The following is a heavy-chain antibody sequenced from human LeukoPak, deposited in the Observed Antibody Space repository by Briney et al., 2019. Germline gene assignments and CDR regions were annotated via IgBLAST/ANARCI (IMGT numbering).Heavy chain of an antibody. V-gene: IGHV4-61*01. Sequence: SETLSLTCTVSGGSVSSGSYYWSWIRQPPGKGLGWIGYIYYSGSTNYNPSLKSRVTISVDTSKNQFSLKLSSVTAADTAVYYCARRNSEYYYGMDVWGQGTTVTVSS. J-gene: IGHJ6*02. CDR1: GGSVSSGSYY. CDR2: IYYSGST. CDR3: ARRNSEYYYGMDV. D-gene: IGHD1-14*01.